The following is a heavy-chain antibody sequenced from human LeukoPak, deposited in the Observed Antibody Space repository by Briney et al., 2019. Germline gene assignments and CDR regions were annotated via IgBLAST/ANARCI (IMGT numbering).Heavy chain of an antibody. CDR2: ISWNSGSI. Sequence: GGSLRLSCAASGFTFDDYAMHWVRQVPGKGLEWVSGISWNSGSIGYADSVKGRFTISRDNAKNSLYLQMNSLRTEDTALYYCAKDREGSSGLDYWGQGTLVTVSS. CDR1: GFTFDDYA. J-gene: IGHJ4*02. D-gene: IGHD6-19*01. CDR3: AKDREGSSGLDY. V-gene: IGHV3-9*01.